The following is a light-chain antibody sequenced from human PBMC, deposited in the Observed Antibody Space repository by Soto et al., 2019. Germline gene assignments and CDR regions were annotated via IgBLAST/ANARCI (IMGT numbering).Light chain of an antibody. CDR2: DNN. V-gene: IGLV1-51*01. J-gene: IGLJ1*01. Sequence: QSMLTQPPSVSAAPGQKVTISCSGSSSNIGNNYVSWYQQVPGTAPKLLIYDNNKRPSGIPDRFSGSKSGTSATLGITGLQTGDEADYYCGTWDSSLSAYVFGTGTKV. CDR1: SSNIGNNY. CDR3: GTWDSSLSAYV.